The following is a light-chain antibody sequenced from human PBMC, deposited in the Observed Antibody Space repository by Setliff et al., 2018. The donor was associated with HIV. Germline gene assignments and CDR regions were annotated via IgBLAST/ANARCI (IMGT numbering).Light chain of an antibody. CDR1: QSIVSNS. Sequence: IVLTQSPGTLSLSPGERATLSCRASQSIVSNSLAWYQQKPGLAPKLLIYDASTRATGISDRFSGSGSGTDFALTISRLEPDDFAVYYCQFCSATSRTFGQGTKVDIK. V-gene: IGKV3D-20*01. J-gene: IGKJ1*01. CDR3: QFCSATSRT. CDR2: DAS.